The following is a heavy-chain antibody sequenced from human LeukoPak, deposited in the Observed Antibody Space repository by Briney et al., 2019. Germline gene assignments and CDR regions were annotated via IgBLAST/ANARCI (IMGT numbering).Heavy chain of an antibody. J-gene: IGHJ3*02. CDR1: GGSISSYY. V-gene: IGHV4-4*07. CDR2: IYTSGST. CDR3: ASGTTVTGNDAFDI. D-gene: IGHD4-17*01. Sequence: SETLSLTCTVSGGSISSYYWSWIRQPAGKGLEWIGRIYTSGSTNYNPSLKSRVTMSVDTSKNQFSLKLSSVTAADTAVYNCASGTTVTGNDAFDIWGQGTMVTVSS.